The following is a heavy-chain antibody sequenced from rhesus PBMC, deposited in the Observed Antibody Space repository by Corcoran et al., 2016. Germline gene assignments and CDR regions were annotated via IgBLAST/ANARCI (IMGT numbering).Heavy chain of an antibody. CDR2: SDSSGST. V-gene: IGHV4S11*01. CDR3: ARRSSGWLFDY. D-gene: IGHD6-31*01. CDR1: GGSISSSY. Sequence: QVQLQESGPGLVKPSETLSLTCTVSGGSISSSYRSWIRQAPGKGLGWIGGSDSSGSTDYNPSLKSRVTLAVDTSKNQFSLKLSAVTAADTAVYYCARRSSGWLFDYWGQGVLVTVSS. J-gene: IGHJ4*01.